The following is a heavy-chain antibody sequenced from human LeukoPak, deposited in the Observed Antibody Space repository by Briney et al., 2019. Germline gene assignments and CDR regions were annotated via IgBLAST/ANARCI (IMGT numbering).Heavy chain of an antibody. J-gene: IGHJ4*02. V-gene: IGHV4-59*12. D-gene: IGHD2-15*01. CDR2: IYYSGST. Sequence: SETLSLTCTVSGGSISSYYWSWIRQPPGKGLEWIGYIYYSGSTNYNPSLKSRVTISVDTSKNQFSLKLSSVTAADTAVYYCARLMVDPYYFDYWGQGTLVTVSS. CDR1: GGSISSYY. CDR3: ARLMVDPYYFDY.